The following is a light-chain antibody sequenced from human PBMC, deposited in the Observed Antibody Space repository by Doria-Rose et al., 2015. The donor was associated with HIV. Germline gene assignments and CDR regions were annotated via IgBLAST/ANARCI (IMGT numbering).Light chain of an antibody. CDR1: QRVKSRY. CDR3: HQYGTSWT. J-gene: IGKJ1*01. Sequence: TQSPGTLSLSPGERATLSCRASQRVKSRYLAWYQHKPGQAPRLLIYDASTRATGIPDRFSGSGSGTDFTLTINRLEPEDFALYYCHQYGTSWTFGQGTKVEI. CDR2: DAS. V-gene: IGKV3-20*01.